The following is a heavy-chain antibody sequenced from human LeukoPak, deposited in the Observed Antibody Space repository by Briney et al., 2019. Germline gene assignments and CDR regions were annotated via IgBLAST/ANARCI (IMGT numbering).Heavy chain of an antibody. D-gene: IGHD3-22*01. V-gene: IGHV4-39*01. CDR3: ARHENAYYYDSSASNPPGE. CDR2: IYYSGST. J-gene: IGHJ4*02. Sequence: PSETLSLTCTVSGGSISSSSYYWGWIRQPPGKGLEWIGSIYYSGSTYYNPSLKSRVTISVDTSKNQFSLKLSSVTAADTAVYYCARHENAYYYDSSASNPPGEWGQGTLVTVSS. CDR1: GGSISSSSYY.